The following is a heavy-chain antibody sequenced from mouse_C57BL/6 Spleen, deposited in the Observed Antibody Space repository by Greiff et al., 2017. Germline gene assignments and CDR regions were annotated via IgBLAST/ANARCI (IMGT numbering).Heavy chain of an antibody. CDR3: ARGYGSSWNFDY. CDR1: GYTFTSYW. Sequence: QVQLQQPGAELVKPGASVKMSCKASGYTFTSYWITWVKQRPGQGLEWIGDIYPGSGSTNYNEKFKSKATLTVDTSSSTAYMQLSSLTSEDAAVYYCARGYGSSWNFDYWGQGTTLTVSS. J-gene: IGHJ2*01. D-gene: IGHD1-1*01. V-gene: IGHV1-55*01. CDR2: IYPGSGST.